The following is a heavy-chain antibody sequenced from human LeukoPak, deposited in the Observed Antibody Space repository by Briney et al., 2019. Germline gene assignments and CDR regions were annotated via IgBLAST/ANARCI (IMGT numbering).Heavy chain of an antibody. Sequence: GASVKVSCKASGYSFTGYYMHWVRQAPGQGLEWMGWINPNSGGTSYAQNFQGRVTMTRDTSISTAYMELSSLRSDDTAVYYCARGQNNDYGDYDGWGLWGQGTLVTASS. V-gene: IGHV1-2*02. CDR3: ARGQNNDYGDYDGWGL. D-gene: IGHD4-17*01. CDR2: INPNSGGT. CDR1: GYSFTGYY. J-gene: IGHJ4*02.